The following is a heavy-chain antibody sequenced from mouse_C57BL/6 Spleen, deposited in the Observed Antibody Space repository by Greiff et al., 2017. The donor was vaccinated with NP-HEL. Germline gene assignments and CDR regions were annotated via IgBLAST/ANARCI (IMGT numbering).Heavy chain of an antibody. D-gene: IGHD4-1*01. CDR3: ARSLTGFDY. Sequence: VQLQQPGAELVKPGASVKLSCRASGYTFTSYWMHWVKQRPGRGLEWIGRIDPNSAGSKYNEKFKTTATLTVDTPSSTAYMQLSSLTSEDSAVYYCARSLTGFDYWGQGTTLTVSS. J-gene: IGHJ2*01. V-gene: IGHV1-72*01. CDR1: GYTFTSYW. CDR2: IDPNSAGS.